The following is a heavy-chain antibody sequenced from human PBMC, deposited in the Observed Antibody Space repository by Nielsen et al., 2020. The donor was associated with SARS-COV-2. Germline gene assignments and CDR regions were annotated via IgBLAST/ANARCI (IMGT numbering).Heavy chain of an antibody. Sequence: GGSLRLSCAASGFTFSSYGMHWVRQAPGKGLEWVAVISYDGSNKYYADSVKGRFTISRDNSKNTLYLQMNSLSAEDTAVYYCAKYPSAGTGPPFDYWGQGTLVTVSS. CDR1: GFTFSSYG. D-gene: IGHD6-19*01. CDR3: AKYPSAGTGPPFDY. V-gene: IGHV3-30*18. CDR2: ISYDGSNK. J-gene: IGHJ4*02.